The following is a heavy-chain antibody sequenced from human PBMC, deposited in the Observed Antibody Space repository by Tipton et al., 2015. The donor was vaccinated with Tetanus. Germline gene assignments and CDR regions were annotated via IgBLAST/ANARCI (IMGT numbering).Heavy chain of an antibody. CDR2: IYYGGAT. Sequence: LRLSCSVSGGSVNSGTYYWSWIRQPPGKGLEWLGDIYYGGATQYNPSLESRVTISMDTSKNQVSLRLTSVTAADTAVYSCAGGLVRWDEPWGRGTLVSVSS. D-gene: IGHD3-10*01. CDR1: GGSVNSGTYY. J-gene: IGHJ5*02. CDR3: AGGLVRWDEP. V-gene: IGHV4-61*01.